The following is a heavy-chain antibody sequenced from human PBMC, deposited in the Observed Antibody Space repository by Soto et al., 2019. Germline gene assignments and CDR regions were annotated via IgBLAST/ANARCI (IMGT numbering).Heavy chain of an antibody. V-gene: IGHV2-5*02. Sequence: QITLKESGPTLVKPTQTLTLTCTFSGFSLSTSGVFVGWIRQPPGKALEWLALIYWDDDRRYSPSLKSRLTITKDTSKNQVVLTMTHMDPVDTATYYCAHTPYYCAPLGYWGQGTLVTVS. J-gene: IGHJ4*02. D-gene: IGHD3-10*01. CDR1: GFSLSTSGVF. CDR2: IYWDDDR. CDR3: AHTPYYCAPLGY.